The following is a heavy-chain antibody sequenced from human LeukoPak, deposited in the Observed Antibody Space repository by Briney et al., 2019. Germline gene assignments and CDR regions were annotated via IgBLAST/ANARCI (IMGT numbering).Heavy chain of an antibody. CDR1: GYTFTGYY. CDR3: AFLPYDYVWGSYRYPRPYYFDY. V-gene: IGHV1-2*02. CDR2: INPNSGGT. D-gene: IGHD3-16*02. Sequence: ASVKVSCKASGYTFTGYYMHWVRQAPGQGLEWMGWINPNSGGTNYAQKFQGRVTMTRDTYISTAYMELSRLRSDDTAVYYCAFLPYDYVWGSYRYPRPYYFDYWGQGTLVTVSS. J-gene: IGHJ4*02.